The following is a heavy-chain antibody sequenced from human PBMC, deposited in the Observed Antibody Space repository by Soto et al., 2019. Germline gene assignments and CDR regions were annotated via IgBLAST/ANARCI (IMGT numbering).Heavy chain of an antibody. J-gene: IGHJ4*02. CDR1: GGSISSGGYS. D-gene: IGHD6-19*01. CDR3: ASSSGWVFDY. Sequence: HLQLQESGSGLVKPSQTLSLTCAVSGGSISSGGYSWSWLRQPPGKGLEWIGYIYHSGSTYYNPPPKSRVTISVDRSKNQFSLKLSSVTAADTAVYYCASSSGWVFDYWGQGTLVTVSS. CDR2: IYHSGST. V-gene: IGHV4-30-2*01.